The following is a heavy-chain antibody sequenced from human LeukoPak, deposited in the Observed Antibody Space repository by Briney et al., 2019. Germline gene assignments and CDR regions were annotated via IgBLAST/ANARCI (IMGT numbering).Heavy chain of an antibody. V-gene: IGHV3-13*01. CDR2: IGIRDDT. J-gene: IGHJ3*02. CDR1: GFTFRDYD. CDR3: IRGGIRVSGIDAFDI. D-gene: IGHD5/OR15-5a*01. Sequence: GGSLRLSCAASGFTFRDYDMHWVRQVPGRGLEWVSAIGIRDDTHYPDSVKGRFTIPRENAKDSLYLQMNTLRDGDTAMYYCIRGGIRVSGIDAFDIWGQGTMVTVSS.